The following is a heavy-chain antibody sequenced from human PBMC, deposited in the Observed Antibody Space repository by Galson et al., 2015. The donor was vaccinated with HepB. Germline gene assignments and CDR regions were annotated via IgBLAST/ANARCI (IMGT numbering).Heavy chain of an antibody. D-gene: IGHD7-27*01. CDR3: ARDENWAFDY. V-gene: IGHV3-48*04. CDR1: GFSFSTYS. J-gene: IGHJ4*02. Sequence: SLRLSCAASGFSFSTYSMNWVRQAPGKGLEWLSYIRSSSSAIYYADSVKGRFTISRDNAKNSVYLQMNSLRAEDTAVYYCARDENWAFDYWGQGTLVTVSS. CDR2: IRSSSSAI.